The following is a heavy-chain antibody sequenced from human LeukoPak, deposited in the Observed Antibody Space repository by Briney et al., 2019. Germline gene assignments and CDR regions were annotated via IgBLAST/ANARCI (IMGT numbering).Heavy chain of an antibody. D-gene: IGHD2-21*02. V-gene: IGHV1-2*02. J-gene: IGHJ5*02. CDR2: INPNSGGI. Sequence: ASVKVSCKASGYRFTDYNMHWVRQAPGQGIEWMGWINPNSGGINYAQRFQGRVTMTRDTSISTAYMELIGQRSDDTAVYYCAKSDCGGDCYDNWFGPWGQGTLVTVSS. CDR3: AKSDCGGDCYDNWFGP. CDR1: GYRFTDYN.